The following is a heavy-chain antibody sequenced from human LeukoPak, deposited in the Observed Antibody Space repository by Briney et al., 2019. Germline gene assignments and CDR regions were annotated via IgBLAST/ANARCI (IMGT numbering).Heavy chain of an antibody. D-gene: IGHD2-2*01. J-gene: IGHJ5*02. CDR1: DYSISSAYY. CDR2: LYHSGST. Sequence: SETLSLTCTVSDYSISSAYYRGWIRQPPEKGLEWIGSLYHSGSTYYNPSLKSRVTISVDTSKNQFSLKLSSVTAADTAVYYCARYQMLHNWFDPWGQGTPVTVSS. CDR3: ARYQMLHNWFDP. V-gene: IGHV4-38-2*02.